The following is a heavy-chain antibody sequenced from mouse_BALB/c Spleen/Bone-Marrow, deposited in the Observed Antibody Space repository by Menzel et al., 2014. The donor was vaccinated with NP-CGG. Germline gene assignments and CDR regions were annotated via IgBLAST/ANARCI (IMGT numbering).Heavy chain of an antibody. V-gene: IGHV3-6*02. CDR1: GYSITSGYY. CDR2: ISYDGSN. CDR3: ARGEGWHYFDY. J-gene: IGHJ2*01. D-gene: IGHD2-3*01. Sequence: DSGPGLVKPSQSLSLTCSVTGYSITSGYYWNWIRQFPGNKLEWMGYISYDGSNNYNPSLKNRISITRDTSKNQFFLKLNSVTTEDTATYYCARGEGWHYFDYWGQGTTLTVSS.